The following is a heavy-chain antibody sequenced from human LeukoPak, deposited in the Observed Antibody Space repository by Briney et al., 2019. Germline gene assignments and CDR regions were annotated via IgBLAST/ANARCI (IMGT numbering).Heavy chain of an antibody. V-gene: IGHV3-30-3*01. D-gene: IGHD6-13*01. CDR1: GFTFSSYT. Sequence: GGSLRLSCAASGFTFSSYTMHWVRQAPGKGLEGVAVISYDGSNKYYADSVKGRFTISRDNSKSTLFLQMNSPSAEDTAVYYCARGIAATNYMDVWGKGTTVTVSS. J-gene: IGHJ6*03. CDR2: ISYDGSNK. CDR3: ARGIAATNYMDV.